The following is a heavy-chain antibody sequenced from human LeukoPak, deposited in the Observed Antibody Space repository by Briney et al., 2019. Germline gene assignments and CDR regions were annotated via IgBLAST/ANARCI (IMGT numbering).Heavy chain of an antibody. D-gene: IGHD3-22*01. CDR2: IKEDGSQT. V-gene: IGHV3-7*05. Sequence: GGSLRLSCAASGFTFSTYWMNRVRQAPGKGLEWVANIKEDGSQTYYVDSVKGRFTISRDNAKNSLYLQMNTLRAEDTAVYYCARSGGYYSGYFDPWGRGTLVTVSS. J-gene: IGHJ5*02. CDR1: GFTFSTYW. CDR3: ARSGGYYSGYFDP.